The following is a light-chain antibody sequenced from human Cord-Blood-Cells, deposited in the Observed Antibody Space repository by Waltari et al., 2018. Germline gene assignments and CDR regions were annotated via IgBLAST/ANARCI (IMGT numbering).Light chain of an antibody. J-gene: IGLJ3*02. CDR2: DVS. Sequence: QSALTQPASVSGSPGQSITISCTGTSSDVGSYNLVSWYQQHPGKAPKLMIYDVSKRPSGFSNRFSGSKSGNTASLTISGLQAEDEADYYCSSYAGSSTLVFGGGTKLTVL. CDR1: SSDVGSYNL. V-gene: IGLV2-23*02. CDR3: SSYAGSSTLV.